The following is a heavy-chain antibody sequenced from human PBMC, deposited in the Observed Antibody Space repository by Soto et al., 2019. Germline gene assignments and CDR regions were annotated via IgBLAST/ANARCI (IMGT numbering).Heavy chain of an antibody. CDR3: AGVLVTVFGGVSRINDY. Sequence: QVKLVQSGAEVKKPGASVKVSCKASGYTFTSYGISWVRQAPGQGLEWMGWISAYNGNTNYAKKLQGRVTMTTDTSTNTAYMELRSLRSDDTAVDYCAGVLVTVFGGVSRINDYWGQGTLVTVSS. D-gene: IGHD3-3*01. J-gene: IGHJ4*02. CDR1: GYTFTSYG. V-gene: IGHV1-18*01. CDR2: ISAYNGNT.